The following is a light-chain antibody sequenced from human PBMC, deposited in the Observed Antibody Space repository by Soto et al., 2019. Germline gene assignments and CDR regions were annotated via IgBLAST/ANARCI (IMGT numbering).Light chain of an antibody. V-gene: IGKV3-15*01. J-gene: IGKJ1*01. CDR1: QSVSSN. Sequence: EIVMTQSPATLSVSPEERATLSCRASQSVSSNLAWYQQKPGQAPRLLIYGAYTRATGIQARFSGSGSGTEFTLTISSLQSEDFAVYYCQQYNNWPKTLGQGTKVDIK. CDR2: GAY. CDR3: QQYNNWPKT.